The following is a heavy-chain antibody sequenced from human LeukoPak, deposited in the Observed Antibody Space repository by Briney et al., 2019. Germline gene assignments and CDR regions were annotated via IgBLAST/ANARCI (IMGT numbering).Heavy chain of an antibody. CDR1: GYSLSCRHD. Sequence: WETLPLTCTGSGYSLSCRHDWGWIRQPPGKGLEWIGIFYHRESPYYVPSLRSQVSIPVATSKNQSSLKLSSVTPADTALYYCADLGYCSGGSSYSAGYWGQRTLVTVSS. J-gene: IGHJ4*02. CDR3: ADLGYCSGGSSYSAGY. CDR2: FYHRESP. D-gene: IGHD2-15*01. V-gene: IGHV4-38-2*02.